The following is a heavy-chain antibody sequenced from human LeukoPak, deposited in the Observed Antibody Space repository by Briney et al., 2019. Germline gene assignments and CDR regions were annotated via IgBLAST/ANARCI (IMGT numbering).Heavy chain of an antibody. Sequence: PSETLSLTCTVSGGSISSYYWSWIRQPPGKGLEWIGYIYYSGSTNYNPSLKSRVTISVDTSKNQFSLKLGSVTAADTAVYYCARIAAAGSWAFDIWGQGTMVTVSS. J-gene: IGHJ3*02. CDR3: ARIAAAGSWAFDI. V-gene: IGHV4-59*01. CDR1: GGSISSYY. D-gene: IGHD6-13*01. CDR2: IYYSGST.